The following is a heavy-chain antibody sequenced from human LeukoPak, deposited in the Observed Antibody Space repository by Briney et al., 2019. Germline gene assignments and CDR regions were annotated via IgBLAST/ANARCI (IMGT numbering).Heavy chain of an antibody. CDR1: GGSISRGGYY. D-gene: IGHD3-10*01. CDR2: IYHSGST. CDR3: ARHPLWFGATNWFDP. Sequence: PSQTLSLTCTVSGGSISRGGYYWSWIRQPPGKGLEGIGSIYHSGSTYYNPSLKRRVTISVDTSKNQFSLKLSSVTAADTAVYYCARHPLWFGATNWFDPWGQGTLVTVSS. V-gene: IGHV4-30-2*03. J-gene: IGHJ5*02.